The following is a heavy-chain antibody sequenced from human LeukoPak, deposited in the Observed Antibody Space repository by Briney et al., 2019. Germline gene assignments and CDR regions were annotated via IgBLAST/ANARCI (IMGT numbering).Heavy chain of an antibody. Sequence: GGSLRLSCAASGFTFDDYAMHWVRQAPGKGLEWVSGISWNSGSIGYADSVKGRFTISRDNAKNSLYLQMNSLRAEDTALYYCAKAAEYCSGGSCYGDYYYYYGMDVWGQGTTVTVSS. V-gene: IGHV3-9*01. CDR1: GFTFDDYA. CDR2: ISWNSGSI. J-gene: IGHJ6*02. D-gene: IGHD2-15*01. CDR3: AKAAEYCSGGSCYGDYYYYYGMDV.